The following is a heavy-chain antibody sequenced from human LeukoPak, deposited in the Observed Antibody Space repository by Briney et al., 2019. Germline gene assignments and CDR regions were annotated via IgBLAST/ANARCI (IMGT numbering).Heavy chain of an antibody. J-gene: IGHJ4*02. Sequence: GGSLRLSCAASGFTFSNVWMTWVRQAPGKGLEWVGRIKRKTDGGTRDYAAPVKGRFTISRDDSKNTLYLQMNSLKTEDTAVYYCTTEGPRSSDYYFDYWGQGTLVTVSS. CDR3: TTEGPRSSDYYFDY. CDR2: IKRKTDGGTR. CDR1: GFTFSNVW. D-gene: IGHD3-22*01. V-gene: IGHV3-15*01.